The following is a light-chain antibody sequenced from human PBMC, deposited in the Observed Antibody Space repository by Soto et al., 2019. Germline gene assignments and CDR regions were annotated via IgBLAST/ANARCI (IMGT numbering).Light chain of an antibody. CDR2: NSN. J-gene: IGLJ2*01. Sequence: QAVVTQPPSTSGTPGQRVTISCSGSSSNIGTNSVNWYQQLPGTAPKLLIYNSNQRPSGVPDRFSGSKSGTSASLAISGLQSEDVADYYCATWDDSLNGPVFGGGTKLTVL. CDR3: ATWDDSLNGPV. CDR1: SSNIGTNS. V-gene: IGLV1-44*01.